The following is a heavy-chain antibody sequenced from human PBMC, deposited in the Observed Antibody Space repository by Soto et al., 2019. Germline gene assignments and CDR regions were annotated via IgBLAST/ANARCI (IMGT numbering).Heavy chain of an antibody. CDR3: ARDLTSDGYNYDY. J-gene: IGHJ4*02. D-gene: IGHD5-12*01. CDR1: GGTFSSYA. Sequence: SVKVSCKASGGTFSSYAISWVRQAPGQGLEWMGGIIPIFGTANYAQKFQGRVTITADESTSTAYMELSSLRSEDTAVYYCARDLTSDGYNYDYCGQGTLVTVSP. CDR2: IIPIFGTA. V-gene: IGHV1-69*13.